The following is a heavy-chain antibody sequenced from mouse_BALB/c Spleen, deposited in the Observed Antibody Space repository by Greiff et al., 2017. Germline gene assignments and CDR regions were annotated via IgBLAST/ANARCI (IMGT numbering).Heavy chain of an antibody. V-gene: IGHV2-9*02. D-gene: IGHD1-1*01. CDR1: GFSLTSYG. Sequence: VMLVESGPGLVAPSQSLSITCTVSGFSLTSYGVHWVREPPGKGLEWLGVIWAGGSTNYNSALMSRLSISKDNSKSQVFLKMNSLQTDDTAMYYCARDRYGSSFWAMDYWGQGTSVTVSS. J-gene: IGHJ4*01. CDR3: ARDRYGSSFWAMDY. CDR2: IWAGGST.